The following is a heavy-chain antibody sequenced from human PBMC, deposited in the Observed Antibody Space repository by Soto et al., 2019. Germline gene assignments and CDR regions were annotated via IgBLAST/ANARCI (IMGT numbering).Heavy chain of an antibody. CDR1: GFTFSGDW. Sequence: GGSLRLSCVASGFTFSGDWMHWVRQVPGKGLVWVSRISPDGTTTYSADSVKGRFTISRDDAKNTLYLQMNGLRADDTAVYYCSRGRSPYYGYFDPWGPGTLVTVSS. J-gene: IGHJ5*02. D-gene: IGHD3-3*01. CDR2: ISPDGTTT. CDR3: SRGRSPYYGYFDP. V-gene: IGHV3-74*01.